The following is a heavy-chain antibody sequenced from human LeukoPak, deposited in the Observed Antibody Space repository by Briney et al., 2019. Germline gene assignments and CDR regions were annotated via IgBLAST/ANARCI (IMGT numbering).Heavy chain of an antibody. V-gene: IGHV3-7*01. J-gene: IGHJ4*02. D-gene: IGHD2-21*01. CDR3: TRDYSNARDY. Sequence: GGSLRLSCEVSGLTFRKYWMTWVRQAPGKGLEWVASINEDGSTKWYVDSVKGRFTVSRDNAKNSLHLQVNSLRVDDTAVYYCTRDYSNARDYWGQGTLVIVSS. CDR1: GLTFRKYW. CDR2: INEDGSTK.